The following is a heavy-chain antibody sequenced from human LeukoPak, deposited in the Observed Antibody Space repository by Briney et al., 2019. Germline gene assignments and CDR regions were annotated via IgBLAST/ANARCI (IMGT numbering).Heavy chain of an antibody. J-gene: IGHJ4*02. CDR3: ARVKDYYDSSGGY. D-gene: IGHD3-22*01. V-gene: IGHV3-21*01. CDR1: GFTFSSYD. Sequence: TGGSLRLSCAASGFTFSSYDMNWARQAPGKGLEWVSSISSSSSYIYYADSVKGRFTISRDNAKNSLYLQMNSLRAEDTAVYYCARVKDYYDSSGGYWGQGTLVTVSS. CDR2: ISSSSSYI.